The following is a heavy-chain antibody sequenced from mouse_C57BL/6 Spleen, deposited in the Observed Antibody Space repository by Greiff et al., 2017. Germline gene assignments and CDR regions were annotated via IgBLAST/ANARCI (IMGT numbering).Heavy chain of an antibody. V-gene: IGHV5-4*03. J-gene: IGHJ3*01. CDR1: GFTFSSYA. Sequence: EVMLVESGGGLVKPGGSLKLSCAASGFTFSSYAMSWVRQTPEKRLEWVATISDGGSYTYYPDNVKGRFTISRYNAKNNLYLQMSHLKSEDTAMYYCASNPGRFAYWGQGTLVTVSA. CDR2: ISDGGSYT. CDR3: ASNPGRFAY.